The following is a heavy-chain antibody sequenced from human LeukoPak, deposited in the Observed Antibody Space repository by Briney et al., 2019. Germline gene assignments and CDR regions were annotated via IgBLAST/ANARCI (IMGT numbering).Heavy chain of an antibody. CDR1: GFTLSSYG. CDR2: ISHDGSKK. Sequence: GRSPRLSCAASGFTLSSYGMHLVRQPNGEEREWVAVISHDGSKKYSAESVKGRFTISRDNSKNTLYLQMNSLRAEDTAVYYCARANGQLWTTPDYWGQGTLVTISS. CDR3: ARANGQLWTTPDY. V-gene: IGHV3-30*03. J-gene: IGHJ4*02. D-gene: IGHD5-18*01.